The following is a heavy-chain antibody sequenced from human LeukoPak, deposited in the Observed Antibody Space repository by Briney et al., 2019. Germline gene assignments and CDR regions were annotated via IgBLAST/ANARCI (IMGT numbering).Heavy chain of an antibody. V-gene: IGHV1-2*02. J-gene: IGHJ4*02. CDR1: GYTFTNYY. CDR2: MNPNSGAR. D-gene: IGHD3-22*01. Sequence: ASMKVSCTASGYTFTNYYIHWVRQAPGQGLEWMGWMNPNSGARTYAQKFQGRVTLTRDTSINTAYMELSRLTSDDTAVYYCVRDEYDSSGYYEFWGQGALVTVSS. CDR3: VRDEYDSSGYYEF.